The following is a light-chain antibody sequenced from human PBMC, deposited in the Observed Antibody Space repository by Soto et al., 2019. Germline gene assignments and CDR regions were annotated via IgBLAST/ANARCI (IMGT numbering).Light chain of an antibody. CDR2: DAS. CDR3: QQHLARHT. V-gene: IGKV3-11*01. Sequence: DSVLIQSPVTLSVYPGERSTLSCMASQSVSGYLVWYQQEPRQAPRLLIYDASTRAAGITARLIGSGSGTDFTITISSLEPEDYAVYYCQQHLARHTFGQGTKVDIK. CDR1: QSVSGY. J-gene: IGKJ1*01.